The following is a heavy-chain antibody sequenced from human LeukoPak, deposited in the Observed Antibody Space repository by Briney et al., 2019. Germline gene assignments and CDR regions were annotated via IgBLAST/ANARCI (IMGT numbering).Heavy chain of an antibody. J-gene: IGHJ3*01. CDR2: INHSGST. Sequence: KPSETLSLTCAVYGGSFSGYYWSWIRQPPGKGLEWIGEINHSGSTNYNPSLKSRVTISVDTSKNQFSLKLSSVTAADTAVYYCAEAPYLRTGSWGQGILVAVSS. CDR3: AEAPYLRTGS. D-gene: IGHD3-9*01. CDR1: GGSFSGYY. V-gene: IGHV4-34*01.